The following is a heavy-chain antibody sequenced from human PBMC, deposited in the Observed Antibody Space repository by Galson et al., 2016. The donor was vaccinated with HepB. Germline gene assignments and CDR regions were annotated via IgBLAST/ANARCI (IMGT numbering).Heavy chain of an antibody. CDR2: VWADGGNK. CDR3: ALGQGFLADS. CDR1: GISFDSHG. Sequence: SLRLSCAASGISFDSHGMHWVRQAPGKGLEWVAVVWADGGNKYYADFVQDRFTISRDNAKNSLYLQKSSLRPEDTAVYYCALGQGFLADSWGQGTLVTVSS. J-gene: IGHJ4*02. V-gene: IGHV3-33*03.